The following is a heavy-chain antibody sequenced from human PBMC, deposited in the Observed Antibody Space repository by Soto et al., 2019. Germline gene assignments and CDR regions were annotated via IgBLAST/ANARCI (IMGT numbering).Heavy chain of an antibody. Sequence: SETLSLTCGVYNGSFSDYFWNWIRQPPGKGLEWIGEIKESGFATYNPSLKRRVTMSVDTANNQFSLKLSSVTAADTAVYYCARSWGIALAPDYWGQGTLVTVSS. J-gene: IGHJ4*02. CDR1: NGSFSDYF. D-gene: IGHD6-19*01. CDR3: ARSWGIALAPDY. V-gene: IGHV4-34*01. CDR2: IKESGFA.